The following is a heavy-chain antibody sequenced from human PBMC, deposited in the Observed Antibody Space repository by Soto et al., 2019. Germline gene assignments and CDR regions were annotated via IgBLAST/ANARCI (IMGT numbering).Heavy chain of an antibody. CDR2: INSDGSST. CDR1: GFTFSSYW. Sequence: GGSLRLSCAASGFTFSSYWMHWVRQAPGKGLVWVSRINSDGSSTSYADYVKGRFTISRDNAKNTLYLQMNSLRAEYTSVYYCASPGLLGYCSSTSCYDWFDPWGQGT. V-gene: IGHV3-74*01. J-gene: IGHJ5*02. CDR3: ASPGLLGYCSSTSCYDWFDP. D-gene: IGHD2-2*01.